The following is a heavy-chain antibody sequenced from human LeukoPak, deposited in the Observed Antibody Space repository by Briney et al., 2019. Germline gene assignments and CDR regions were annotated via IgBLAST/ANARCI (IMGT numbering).Heavy chain of an antibody. Sequence: APVKVSCKASGGTFSSYAISWVRQAPGQGLEWMGRIIPILGIANYAQKFQGRVTITADKSTSTAYMELSSLRSEDTAVYYCATRRSSTAFDIWGQGTMVTVSS. D-gene: IGHD2-2*01. V-gene: IGHV1-69*04. CDR3: ATRRSSTAFDI. CDR2: IIPILGIA. J-gene: IGHJ3*02. CDR1: GGTFSSYA.